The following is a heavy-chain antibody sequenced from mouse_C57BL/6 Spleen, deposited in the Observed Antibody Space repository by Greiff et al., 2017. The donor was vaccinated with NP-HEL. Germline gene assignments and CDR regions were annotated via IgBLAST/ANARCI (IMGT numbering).Heavy chain of an antibody. CDR3: AREDYYSNLWFAY. J-gene: IGHJ3*01. CDR2: ISRGGSYT. CDR1: GFPFSSYG. Sequence: DVMLVESGGDLVKPGGSLKLSCAASGFPFSSYGLSWVRQTPDKRLEWVATISRGGSYTYYPDSVKGRFTISRDNAKNTLYLQMSSLKSEDTAMYYCAREDYYSNLWFAYWGQGTLVTVSA. V-gene: IGHV5-6*02. D-gene: IGHD2-5*01.